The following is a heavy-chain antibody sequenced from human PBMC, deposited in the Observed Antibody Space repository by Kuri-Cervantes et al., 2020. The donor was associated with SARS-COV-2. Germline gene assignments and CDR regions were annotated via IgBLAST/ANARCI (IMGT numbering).Heavy chain of an antibody. Sequence: SETLTLTCVVSGYTISSSGYYWNWIGQHPGKGLEAIVYVYYSRDTYYNPSLKSRVSISAQTSQNQFSLRLTSVTAADTAVYYCASRDADNISSDAFDIWGQGTMVTVSS. V-gene: IGHV4-31*02. J-gene: IGHJ3*02. CDR3: ASRDADNISSDAFDI. CDR1: GYTISSSGYY. D-gene: IGHD1-1*01. CDR2: VYYSRDT.